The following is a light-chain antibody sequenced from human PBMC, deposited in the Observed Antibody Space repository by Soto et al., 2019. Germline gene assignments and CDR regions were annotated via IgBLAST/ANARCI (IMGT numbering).Light chain of an antibody. CDR2: GAS. Sequence: EIRMSQSPATLSVSPGGRATLSCRASQSVKSNLAWYQQKPGQAPRLLIHGASTRATGIPARFSGSGSGTEFTLIISSLQSEDFAVYYCQQYTHWPRTFGQGTKVDIK. CDR3: QQYTHWPRT. CDR1: QSVKSN. J-gene: IGKJ1*01. V-gene: IGKV3-15*01.